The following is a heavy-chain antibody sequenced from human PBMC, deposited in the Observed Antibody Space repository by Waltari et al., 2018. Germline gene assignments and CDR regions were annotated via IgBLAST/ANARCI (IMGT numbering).Heavy chain of an antibody. V-gene: IGHV4-38-2*01. CDR2: IYHDGTT. Sequence: QVQLQESGPGLVRPSETLSLTCDVSGYFIHTVFFWGWIRQPPGKGLEWIGNIYHDGTTYHSPSLKNRLTISLDTSKNQFSLRLTFVTVADSALYYCARQTLGYCTSAACRRLETWGQGILVTVSS. CDR1: GYFIHTVFF. J-gene: IGHJ5*02. CDR3: ARQTLGYCTSAACRRLET. D-gene: IGHD2-2*03.